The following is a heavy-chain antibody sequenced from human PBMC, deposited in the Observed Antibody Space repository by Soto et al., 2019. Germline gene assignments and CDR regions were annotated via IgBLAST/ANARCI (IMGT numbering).Heavy chain of an antibody. V-gene: IGHV3-23*01. CDR3: AKGRSFLMTSYAPTFDY. CDR1: GFTFTDYA. J-gene: IGHJ4*02. D-gene: IGHD2-2*01. CDR2: IGGSVGHT. Sequence: EVRLLESGGGLVPPGGSLRISCAASGFTFTDYAMSWVRQAPGKGLECVSVIGGSVGHTSYSYSVKGRFTISRDNSKNSVYLEMHSLTAEDTALYFCAKGRSFLMTSYAPTFDYGVLGLLVTVSS.